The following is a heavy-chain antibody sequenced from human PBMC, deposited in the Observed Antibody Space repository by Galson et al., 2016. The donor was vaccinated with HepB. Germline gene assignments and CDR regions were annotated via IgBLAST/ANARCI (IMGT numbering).Heavy chain of an antibody. CDR2: IYLSGYT. J-gene: IGHJ3*01. D-gene: IGHD4-17*01. V-gene: IGHV4/OR15-8*02. Sequence: ETLSLTCDVSGDSISTDNWWTWVRQASGKGLERIGEIYLSGYTNYSPSLKSRVTISMDKSRNQFSLNLSSVTAADTAVYYCPRGRLRAFDVWGQGTVVTGSS. CDR1: GDSISTDNW. CDR3: PRGRLRAFDV.